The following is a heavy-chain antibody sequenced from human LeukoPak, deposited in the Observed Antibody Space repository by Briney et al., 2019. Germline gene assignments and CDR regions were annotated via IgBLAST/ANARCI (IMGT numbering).Heavy chain of an antibody. CDR3: ARGPYSYDSSGAFDI. CDR2: INHSGST. Sequence: SETLSLTCAVYGGSFSGYYWSWIRQPPGKGLEWIGEINHSGSTNYNPSLKSRVTISVDTSKNQFSLKLGSVTAADTAVYFCARGPYSYDSSGAFDIWGQGTMVTVSS. CDR1: GGSFSGYY. V-gene: IGHV4-34*01. D-gene: IGHD3-22*01. J-gene: IGHJ3*02.